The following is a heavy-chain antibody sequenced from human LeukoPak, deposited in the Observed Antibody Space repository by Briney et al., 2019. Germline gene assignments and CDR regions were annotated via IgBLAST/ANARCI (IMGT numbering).Heavy chain of an antibody. CDR2: INADGSNT. CDR1: GFSVSSNW. CDR3: ARGSGSYGDFDY. Sequence: GGSLRLSCVASGFSVSSNWMHWVRQAPGKGLVWVSRINADGSNTYYADSARGRFTISRDNAKNTVYLQMNSLRAEDTAVYYCARGSGSYGDFDYWGQGTLVTVFS. D-gene: IGHD1-26*01. J-gene: IGHJ4*02. V-gene: IGHV3-74*01.